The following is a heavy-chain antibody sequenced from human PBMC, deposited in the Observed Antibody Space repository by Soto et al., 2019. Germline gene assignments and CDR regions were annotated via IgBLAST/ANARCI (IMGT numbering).Heavy chain of an antibody. J-gene: IGHJ4*02. Sequence: GGSLRLSCAASGFTFSSYSMNWVRQAPGKGLEWVSSISSSSSYIYYADSVKGRFTISRDNAKNSLYLQMNSLRAEDTAVYYCARDHSDYGDYGLDYWGQGTQVTVSS. CDR1: GFTFSSYS. CDR3: ARDHSDYGDYGLDY. D-gene: IGHD4-17*01. CDR2: ISSSSSYI. V-gene: IGHV3-21*01.